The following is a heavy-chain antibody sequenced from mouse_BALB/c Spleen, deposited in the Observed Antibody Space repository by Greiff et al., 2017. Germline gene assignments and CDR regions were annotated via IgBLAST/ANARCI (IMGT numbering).Heavy chain of an antibody. Sequence: QVQLQQSGAELVKPGASVTLSCKASGYTFTSYYMYWVKQRPGQGLEWIGEINPSNGGTNFNEKFKSKATLTVDKSSSTAYMQLSSLTSEDSAVYYCTRGIYYYGSAWFAYWGQGTLVTVAA. CDR2: INPSNGGT. J-gene: IGHJ3*01. D-gene: IGHD1-1*01. V-gene: IGHV1S81*02. CDR3: TRGIYYYGSAWFAY. CDR1: GYTFTSYY.